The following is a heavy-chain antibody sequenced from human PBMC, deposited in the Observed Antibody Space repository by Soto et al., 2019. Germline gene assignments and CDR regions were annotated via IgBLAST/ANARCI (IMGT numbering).Heavy chain of an antibody. V-gene: IGHV3-23*01. Sequence: GGSLRLSCAASGFTFSSYAMSWVRQAPGKGLEWVSAISDNGGSTYYADSVKGRFTIARDNAKKSLYLQMNSLRADDTALYYCVRTGDDYWGQGTLVTVSS. D-gene: IGHD7-27*01. J-gene: IGHJ4*02. CDR1: GFTFSSYA. CDR3: VRTGDDY. CDR2: ISDNGGST.